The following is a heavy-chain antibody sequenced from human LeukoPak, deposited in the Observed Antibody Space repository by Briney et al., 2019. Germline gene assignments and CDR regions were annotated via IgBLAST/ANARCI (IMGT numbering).Heavy chain of an antibody. D-gene: IGHD6-19*01. CDR1: GFTFSSYS. V-gene: IGHV3-21*01. Sequence: GGSLRLSCAASGFTFSSYSMNWVRQAPGKGLEWVSSISSSSSYIYCADSVKRRFTISRDNAKNSLYLQMNSLRAEDTAVYYCARDLRYSSGWYFDAFDIWGQGTMVTVSS. CDR3: ARDLRYSSGWYFDAFDI. CDR2: ISSSSSYI. J-gene: IGHJ3*02.